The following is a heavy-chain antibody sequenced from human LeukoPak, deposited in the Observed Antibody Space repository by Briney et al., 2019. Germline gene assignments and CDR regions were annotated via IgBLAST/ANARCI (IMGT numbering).Heavy chain of an antibody. V-gene: IGHV3-30-3*01. D-gene: IGHD7-27*01. CDR3: ARDNRGAYGMDV. J-gene: IGHJ6*02. CDR1: GFTFSSYA. Sequence: PGGSLRLSCAASGFTFSSYAMHWVRQAPGKGLEWVAVISYDGSNKYYADSVKGRFTISRDNSKNTLYLQMNSLRAEDTAVYYCARDNRGAYGMDVWGQGTTVTVSS. CDR2: ISYDGSNK.